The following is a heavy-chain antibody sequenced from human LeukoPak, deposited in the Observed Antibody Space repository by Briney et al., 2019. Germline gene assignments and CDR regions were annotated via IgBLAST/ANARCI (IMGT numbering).Heavy chain of an antibody. Sequence: ASVKVSFKASGYTFTSYGISWVRQAPGQGLEWMGWISAYNGNTNYAQKLQGRVTMTTDTSTSTAYMELRSLRSDDTAGYYCARARGYYDSSGYCFDYWGQGTLVTVST. CDR2: ISAYNGNT. D-gene: IGHD3-22*01. V-gene: IGHV1-18*01. CDR3: ARARGYYDSSGYCFDY. CDR1: GYTFTSYG. J-gene: IGHJ4*02.